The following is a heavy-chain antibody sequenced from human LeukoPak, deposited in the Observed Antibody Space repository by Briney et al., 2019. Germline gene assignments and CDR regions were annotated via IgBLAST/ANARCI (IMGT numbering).Heavy chain of an antibody. CDR2: IYSDNT. D-gene: IGHD5-12*01. Sequence: GGSLRLSCAASGFTFSSYGMHWVRQAPGKGLEWVSFIYSDNTHYSDSVKGRFTISRDNSKNTLYLQMNSLRAEDTAVYYCARAPGDIVATNDYWGQGTLVTVSS. J-gene: IGHJ4*02. V-gene: IGHV3-NL1*01. CDR3: ARAPGDIVATNDY. CDR1: GFTFSSYG.